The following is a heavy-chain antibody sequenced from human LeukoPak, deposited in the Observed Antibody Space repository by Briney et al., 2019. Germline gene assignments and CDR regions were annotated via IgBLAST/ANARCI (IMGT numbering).Heavy chain of an antibody. V-gene: IGHV3-23*01. J-gene: IGHJ4*02. Sequence: GGSLRLSCAASGFTFDDYAMHWVRQAPGKGLEWVSGISGSGDSTYYADSVKGRFTISRDNSKNTLYLQMNSLRAEDTAVYYCARTRSCSSTSCYVDYWGQGTLVTVSS. D-gene: IGHD2-2*01. CDR3: ARTRSCSSTSCYVDY. CDR2: ISGSGDST. CDR1: GFTFDDYA.